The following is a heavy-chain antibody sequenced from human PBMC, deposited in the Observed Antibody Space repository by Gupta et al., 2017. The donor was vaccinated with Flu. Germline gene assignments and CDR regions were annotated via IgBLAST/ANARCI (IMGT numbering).Heavy chain of an antibody. J-gene: IGHJ3*02. CDR3: AKGWGYSERSHFDI. CDR1: GFTFSSYG. Sequence: QVQLVESGGGVVQPGRSLRLSCAASGFTFSSYGMHWVRQAPGKGLEWVAIMSHDGTNKYYADSVKGRFTISRDNSKNTLYLQMNSLRAEDTALYYCAKGWGYSERSHFDIWGQGTMVTVSS. CDR2: MSHDGTNK. V-gene: IGHV3-30*18. D-gene: IGHD4-4*01.